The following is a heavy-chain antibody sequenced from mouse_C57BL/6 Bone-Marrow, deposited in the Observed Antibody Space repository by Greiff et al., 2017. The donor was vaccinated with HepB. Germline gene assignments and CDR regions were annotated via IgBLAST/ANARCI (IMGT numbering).Heavy chain of an antibody. CDR2: IYPGSGST. Sequence: QVQLQQPGAELVKPGASVKMSCKASGYTFTSYWITWVKQRPGQGLEWIGDIYPGSGSTNYNEKFKSKATLTVDKSSSTAYMQLSSLTSEDSAVYDCAGSSYGYYAMDYGGQGTSVTVSS. CDR1: GYTFTSYW. CDR3: AGSSYGYYAMDY. J-gene: IGHJ4*01. V-gene: IGHV1-55*01. D-gene: IGHD1-1*01.